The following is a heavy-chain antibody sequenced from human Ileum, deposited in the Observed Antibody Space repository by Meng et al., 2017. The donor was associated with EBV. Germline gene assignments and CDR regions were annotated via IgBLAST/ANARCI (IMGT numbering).Heavy chain of an antibody. CDR2: IQHSGST. D-gene: IGHD4-23*01. CDR3: ARAHPVVYFFDY. CDR1: GGSISSGGHS. Sequence: QLRLQGSGSGLVKPSQTLSPTCAVSGGSISSGGHSWSWIRQPPGKGLEWIGDIQHSGSTYYNPSLKSRVTISVDRSRNQFSLKLSSVTAADTAVYYCARAHPVVYFFDYWGQGTLVTVSS. J-gene: IGHJ4*02. V-gene: IGHV4-30-2*01.